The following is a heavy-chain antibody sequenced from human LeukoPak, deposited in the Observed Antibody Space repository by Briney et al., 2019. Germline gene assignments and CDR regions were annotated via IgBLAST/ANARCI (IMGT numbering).Heavy chain of an antibody. Sequence: GGSLRLSCAASGFTFSTYFMHWVRQAPGKGLEWVAVISYDGSNEYYADSVKGRFTISRDNSKNTLYLQMNSLRAEDTAVYYCATIAAAAPYWGQGTLVTVSS. CDR1: GFTFSTYF. V-gene: IGHV3-30-3*01. J-gene: IGHJ4*02. CDR2: ISYDGSNE. D-gene: IGHD6-13*01. CDR3: ATIAAAAPY.